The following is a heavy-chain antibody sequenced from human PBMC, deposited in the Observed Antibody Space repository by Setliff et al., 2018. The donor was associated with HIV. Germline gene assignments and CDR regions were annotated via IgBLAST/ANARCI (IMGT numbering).Heavy chain of an antibody. D-gene: IGHD3-10*01. Sequence: TLSLTCSVSGDSVSNYYWSWIRQPAGKGLEYIGRIYANGYANYNPSLKSRVTMSVDTSKNQFSLNLTSVTAADTATYYCARILISYGSGTHKYFDYWGQGTVVTVS. CDR2: IYANGYA. CDR1: GDSVSNYY. CDR3: ARILISYGSGTHKYFDY. V-gene: IGHV4-4*07. J-gene: IGHJ4*02.